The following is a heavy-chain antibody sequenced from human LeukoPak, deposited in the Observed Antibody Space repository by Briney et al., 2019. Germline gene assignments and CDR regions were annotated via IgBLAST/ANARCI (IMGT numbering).Heavy chain of an antibody. Sequence: PSETLSLTCTVSGGSISGYYWSWIRQPPGKGLEWIGYIYYSGSTNYNPSLKSRVTISVDTSKNQFSLKLSSVTAADTAVYYCAREAMMGHTTFDYWGQGTLVTVSS. CDR2: IYYSGST. V-gene: IGHV4-59*01. CDR1: GGSISGYY. CDR3: AREAMMGHTTFDY. D-gene: IGHD3-22*01. J-gene: IGHJ4*02.